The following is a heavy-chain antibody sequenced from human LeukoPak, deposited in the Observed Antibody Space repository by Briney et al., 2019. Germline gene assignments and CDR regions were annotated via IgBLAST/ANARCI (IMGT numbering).Heavy chain of an antibody. CDR3: ARAPPYNSGWYSDY. CDR2: IWYDGSNK. D-gene: IGHD6-19*01. J-gene: IGHJ4*02. Sequence: GRSLRLSCAASGFTFGSYGMHWVRQAPGKGLEWVAVIWYDGSNKYYGDSVKGRFTISRDNSKNTLYLQMNSLRAEDTAVYYCARAPPYNSGWYSDYWGQGTLVTVSS. V-gene: IGHV3-33*01. CDR1: GFTFGSYG.